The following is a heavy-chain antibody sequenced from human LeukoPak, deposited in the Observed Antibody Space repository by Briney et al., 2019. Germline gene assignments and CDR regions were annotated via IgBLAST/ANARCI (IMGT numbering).Heavy chain of an antibody. CDR1: GGSISSYY. CDR3: ARTTYYDFWSGYYERMGFDY. Sequence: SETLSLTCTVSGGSISSYYWSWIRQPPGKGLEWIGYIYHSGSTYYNPSLKSRVTISVDRSKNQFSLKLSSVTAADTAVYYCARTTYYDFWSGYYERMGFDYWGQGTLVTVSS. V-gene: IGHV4-59*12. CDR2: IYHSGST. D-gene: IGHD3-3*01. J-gene: IGHJ4*02.